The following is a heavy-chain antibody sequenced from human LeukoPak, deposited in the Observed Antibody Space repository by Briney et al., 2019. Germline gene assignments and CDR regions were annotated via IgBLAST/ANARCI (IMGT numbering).Heavy chain of an antibody. Sequence: SETLSLTCTVSGGSVSSGDYSWSWIRQPPGKGLEWIGYIYYSGSTNYNPSLKSRVTISVEMSKNQFSLKLTSVTAADTAVYYCARLYSSGCFDYWGQGTLVAVSS. V-gene: IGHV4-61*08. D-gene: IGHD6-19*01. CDR1: GGSVSSGDYS. CDR3: ARLYSSGCFDY. CDR2: IYYSGST. J-gene: IGHJ4*02.